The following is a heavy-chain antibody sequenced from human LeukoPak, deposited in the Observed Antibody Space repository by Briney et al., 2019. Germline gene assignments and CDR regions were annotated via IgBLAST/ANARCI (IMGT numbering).Heavy chain of an antibody. CDR2: ITWNSNSI. CDR1: GFTFDDYA. CDR3: AKDIFRVAERGFDY. Sequence: GGSLRLSCAASGFTFDDYAMHWVRQAPGKGLEWVSGITWNSNSIGYADSVKGRFTISRDNAKNSLYLQMNSLRAEDTAFYYCAKDIFRVAERGFDYWGQRTLVTVSS. V-gene: IGHV3-9*01. D-gene: IGHD6-19*01. J-gene: IGHJ4*02.